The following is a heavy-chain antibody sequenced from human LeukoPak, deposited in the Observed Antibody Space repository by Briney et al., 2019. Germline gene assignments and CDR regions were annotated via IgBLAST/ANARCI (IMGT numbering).Heavy chain of an antibody. Sequence: PGGSLRLSCAASGFTFSSYAMSWVRQAPGKGLEWVSAISGSGGSTYYADSVKGRFTISRDNSKNTLYLQMNSLRAEDTVVYYCAKVVYSSPHLDAFDIWGQGTMVTVSS. CDR2: ISGSGGST. CDR1: GFTFSSYA. V-gene: IGHV3-23*01. D-gene: IGHD6-13*01. CDR3: AKVVYSSPHLDAFDI. J-gene: IGHJ3*02.